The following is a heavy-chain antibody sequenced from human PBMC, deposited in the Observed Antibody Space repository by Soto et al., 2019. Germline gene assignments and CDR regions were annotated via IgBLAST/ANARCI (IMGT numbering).Heavy chain of an antibody. CDR3: ARGGRGDTFDY. CDR2: IIPNLGNA. J-gene: IGHJ4*02. Sequence: SVKVSCKASGGTFSSYTISWVRQAPGQGLEWMGRIIPNLGNANYAQKFQGRVTMTRNNSTSTAYMELSSLRSEDTAVYYCARGGRGDTFDYWGQGTLVTVSS. V-gene: IGHV1-69*08. CDR1: GGTFSSYT. D-gene: IGHD2-21*02.